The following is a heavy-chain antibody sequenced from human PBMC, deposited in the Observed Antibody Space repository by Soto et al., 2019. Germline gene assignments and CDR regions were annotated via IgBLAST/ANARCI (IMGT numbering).Heavy chain of an antibody. Sequence: PGGSLRLSCAASGFTFSDYWMHWVRQAPGKGLVWVSRIKGDGSSTSNADSVEGRFTISRDNAKNTLYLQMNSLRAEDTAVYYCARELASYNDYWGQGTLVIVSS. D-gene: IGHD1-1*01. V-gene: IGHV3-74*01. CDR3: ARELASYNDY. CDR2: IKGDGSST. J-gene: IGHJ4*02. CDR1: GFTFSDYW.